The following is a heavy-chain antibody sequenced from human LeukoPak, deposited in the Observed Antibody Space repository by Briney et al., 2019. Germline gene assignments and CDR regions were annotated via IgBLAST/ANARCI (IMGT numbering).Heavy chain of an antibody. V-gene: IGHV1-8*01. CDR3: ARAYYDFWSGYYRSGVTYYYYGMDV. J-gene: IGHJ6*02. CDR2: MNPNSGNT. Sequence: ASVKVSCKASGYTFTSYDINWMRQATGRGLDWMGCMNPNSGNTGYAQKFQGRVTMTRNTSISTAYMELSSLRSEDTAVYYCARAYYDFWSGYYRSGVTYYYYGMDVWGQGTTVTVSS. D-gene: IGHD3-3*01. CDR1: GYTFTSYD.